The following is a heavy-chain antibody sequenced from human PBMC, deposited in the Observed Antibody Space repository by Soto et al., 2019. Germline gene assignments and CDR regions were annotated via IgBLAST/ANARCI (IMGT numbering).Heavy chain of an antibody. CDR3: AKGVPGIAVAGTGYFQH. D-gene: IGHD6-19*01. Sequence: EVQLLESGGGLVQPGGSLRLSCAASGFTFSSYAMSWVRQAQGKGLEWGSGISGSGDSTYYADSVKGRFTISRDNSKNTLYLQMNSLRAEDTAVYYCAKGVPGIAVAGTGYFQHWGQGTLVTVSS. CDR2: ISGSGDST. V-gene: IGHV3-23*01. CDR1: GFTFSSYA. J-gene: IGHJ1*01.